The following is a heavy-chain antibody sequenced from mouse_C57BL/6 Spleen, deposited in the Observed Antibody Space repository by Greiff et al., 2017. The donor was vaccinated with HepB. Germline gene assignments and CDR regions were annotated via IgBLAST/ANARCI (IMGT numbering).Heavy chain of an antibody. D-gene: IGHD1-1*01. J-gene: IGHJ2*01. CDR3: ARGPHYYGSSYGVFDY. CDR2: ISYSGST. CDR1: GYSITSGYD. Sequence: EVQLQQSGPGMVKPSQSLSLTCTVTGYSITSGYDWHWIRHFPGNKLEWMGYISYSGSTNYNPTLKSRISITHDTSKNHFFLKLNSVTTEDTATYYCARGPHYYGSSYGVFDYWGQGTTLTVSS. V-gene: IGHV3-1*01.